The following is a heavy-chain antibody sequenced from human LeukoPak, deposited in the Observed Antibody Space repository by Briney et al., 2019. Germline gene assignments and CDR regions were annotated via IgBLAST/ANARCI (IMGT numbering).Heavy chain of an antibody. Sequence: AGGSLRLSRATSGFTFRMSGVHWVRQAPGKGLEWVALMSSDGIKSYYAGSVKGRFTVSRDTSKDIVYLQMNSLSADDTGIYYCAKDHAGSGRAFEYWGQGTLLTVSS. CDR1: GFTFRMSG. V-gene: IGHV3-30*04. CDR2: MSSDGIKS. J-gene: IGHJ4*02. CDR3: AKDHAGSGRAFEY. D-gene: IGHD3-10*01.